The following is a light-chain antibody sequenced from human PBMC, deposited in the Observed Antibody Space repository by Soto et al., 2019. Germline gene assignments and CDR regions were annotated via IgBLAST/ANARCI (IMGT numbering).Light chain of an antibody. V-gene: IGKV3-15*01. Sequence: IVMTQSPATLSVSPGDRVTLSCRASQSVSSDLAWYQQRPGQAPRLLIYGASTRATGIPARFSGTGSGTEFTLTISSLQSEDFAVYFCQQRDDLYTFGQGTKLQIK. CDR3: QQRDDLYT. CDR1: QSVSSD. CDR2: GAS. J-gene: IGKJ2*01.